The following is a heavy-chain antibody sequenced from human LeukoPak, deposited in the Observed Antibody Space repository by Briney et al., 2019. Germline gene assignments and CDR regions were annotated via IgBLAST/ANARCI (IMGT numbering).Heavy chain of an antibody. Sequence: QTGGSLRLSCAGSGFTFSSHWMSWVRQAPGKGLEWVAHINQDGSETYYVDSVKGRFTISRDNAKNSLYLQMNSLRAEDTAVYYCARGRGEWLVAPYYFDYWGQGTLVTVSS. V-gene: IGHV3-7*03. J-gene: IGHJ4*02. D-gene: IGHD6-19*01. CDR2: INQDGSET. CDR1: GFTFSSHW. CDR3: ARGRGEWLVAPYYFDY.